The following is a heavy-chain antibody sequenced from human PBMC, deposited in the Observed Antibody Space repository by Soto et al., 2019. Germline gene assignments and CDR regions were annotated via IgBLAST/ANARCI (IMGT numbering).Heavy chain of an antibody. CDR3: ARDIARRVAPQDY. J-gene: IGHJ4*02. V-gene: IGHV3-66*01. CDR1: GFTVSSNY. D-gene: IGHD3-16*02. Sequence: EVQLVESGGGLVQPGGSLRLSCAASGFTVSSNYMSWVRQAPGKGLEWVSVIYSGGSTYYADSVKGRFTISRDNSKNTLYLQMNSLRAEDTAVYYCARDIARRVAPQDYWGQGTLVTVSS. CDR2: IYSGGST.